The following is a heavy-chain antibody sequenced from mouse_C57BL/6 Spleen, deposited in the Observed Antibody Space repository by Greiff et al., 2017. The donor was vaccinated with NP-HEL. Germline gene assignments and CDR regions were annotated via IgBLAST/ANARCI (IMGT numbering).Heavy chain of an antibody. CDR2: IDPETGGT. J-gene: IGHJ3*01. V-gene: IGHV1-15*01. CDR3: TREDPLLPFAY. CDR1: GYPFTDYE. D-gene: IGHD2-1*01. Sequence: QVQLKESGAELVRPGASVPLSCKASGYPFTDYEMHWVKQTPVHGLEWIGAIDPETGGTAYNQKFKGKAILTADKSSSTAYMELRSLTSEDSAVYYCTREDPLLPFAYWGQGTLVTVSA.